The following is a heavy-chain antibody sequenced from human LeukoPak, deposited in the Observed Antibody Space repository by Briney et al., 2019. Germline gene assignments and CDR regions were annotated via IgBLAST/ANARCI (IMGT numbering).Heavy chain of an antibody. J-gene: IGHJ5*02. Sequence: ASVKLSCTASGYTFTGYGISWVPQAPGQGLKGMGWISAYNGNTTSAQKLQGRVTTTTDTSTSTAYLALRSLRSDDTAGYYSASASYDSNTIAAWGKGTLVTVSS. CDR3: ASASYDSNTIAA. CDR1: GYTFTGYG. CDR2: ISAYNGNT. D-gene: IGHD3-22*01. V-gene: IGHV1-18*01.